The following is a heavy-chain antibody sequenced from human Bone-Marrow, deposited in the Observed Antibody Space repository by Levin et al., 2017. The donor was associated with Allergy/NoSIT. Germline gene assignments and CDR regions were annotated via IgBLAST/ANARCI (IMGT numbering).Heavy chain of an antibody. CDR1: GDSVSSESSY. CDR3: ARAPRTAPQRNYNFDS. J-gene: IGHJ4*02. V-gene: IGHV4-61*01. CDR2: IRNSGDT. Sequence: PGGSLRLSCTVSGDSVSSESSYWNWIRQPPGKGLEWIGYIRNSGDTASNPSLKSRVSVSGDTSKNQFSLNLNSVTAADTAVYYCARAPRTAPQRNYNFDSWGQGIMVTVSS. D-gene: IGHD3-10*01.